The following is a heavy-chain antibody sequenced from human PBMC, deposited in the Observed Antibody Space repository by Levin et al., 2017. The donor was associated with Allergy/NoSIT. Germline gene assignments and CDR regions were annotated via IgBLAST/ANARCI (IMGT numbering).Heavy chain of an antibody. J-gene: IGHJ6*02. V-gene: IGHV3-9*01. Sequence: PGGSLRLSCAASGFTFDDYAMHWVRQAPGKGLEWVSGISWNSGSIGYADSVKGRFTISRDNARNSLNLQMNSLRAEDTAFYYCAKDRGYDFWGGSPAMDVWGQGTTVTVSS. CDR3: AKDRGYDFWGGSPAMDV. CDR1: GFTFDDYA. CDR2: ISWNSGSI. D-gene: IGHD3-3*01.